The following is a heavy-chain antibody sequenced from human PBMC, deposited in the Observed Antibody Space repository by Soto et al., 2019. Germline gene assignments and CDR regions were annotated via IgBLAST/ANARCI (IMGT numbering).Heavy chain of an antibody. D-gene: IGHD2-15*01. J-gene: IGHJ5*02. CDR3: ARHKSGSDWLDP. CDR1: GGSISDISYC. CDR2: MFYSGAT. Sequence: QLQLQESGPGLVKPSETLSLTCTVSGGSISDISYCWGWIRQPPGEGLQWIGCMFYSGATYYNPSLKNRVTLSVDTSNNEFSLKLVSVTAPDTAVYYCARHKSGSDWLDPWGQGTLVTVSS. V-gene: IGHV4-39*01.